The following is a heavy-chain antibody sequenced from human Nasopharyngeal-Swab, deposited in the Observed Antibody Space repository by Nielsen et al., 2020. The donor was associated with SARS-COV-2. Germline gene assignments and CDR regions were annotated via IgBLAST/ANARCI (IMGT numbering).Heavy chain of an antibody. CDR2: ISSSSSYI. V-gene: IGHV3-21*01. D-gene: IGHD2-2*01. CDR1: GFTFSSYS. CDR3: ARGQYCSSTSCYARGYYYYGMDV. J-gene: IGHJ6*02. Sequence: GESLKISCAASGFTFSSYSMNWVRQAPGKGLEWVSSISSSSSYIYYAGSVKGRFTISRDNAKNSLYLQMNSLRAEDTAVYYCARGQYCSSTSCYARGYYYYGMDVWGQGTTVTVSS.